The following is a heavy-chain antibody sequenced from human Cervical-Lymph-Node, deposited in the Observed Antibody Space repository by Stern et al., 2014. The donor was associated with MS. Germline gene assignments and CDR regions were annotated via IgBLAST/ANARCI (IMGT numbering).Heavy chain of an antibody. D-gene: IGHD6-19*01. CDR1: GYSFTGYY. V-gene: IGHV1-2*02. J-gene: IGHJ4*02. Sequence: QAQLVQSGAEVKKPGASVKVSCTTSGYSFTGYYMHWVRQAPGQGLEWMGWINPKSGGTKYAQKFQGRVTMTRDTSLTSAYMELTRLSSDDTAVYYCARDRAGWGTGSEYWGQGTQVTVSS. CDR2: INPKSGGT. CDR3: ARDRAGWGTGSEY.